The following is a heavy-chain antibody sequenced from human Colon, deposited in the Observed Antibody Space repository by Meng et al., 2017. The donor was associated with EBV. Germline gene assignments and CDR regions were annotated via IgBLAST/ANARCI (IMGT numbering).Heavy chain of an antibody. Sequence: QRPGSGPGPVNPSHALSLTCTVSGGSDSSGGYYWSWIRQHPGKGLEWIWYIYYSGSTYYNPSLKSRVTISIDTSKNQFSLKLSSVTAADTAVYYCARGPSRWLQFSFDYWGQGTLVTVSS. CDR2: IYYSGST. CDR1: GGSDSSGGYY. J-gene: IGHJ4*02. CDR3: ARGPSRWLQFSFDY. D-gene: IGHD5-24*01. V-gene: IGHV4-31*03.